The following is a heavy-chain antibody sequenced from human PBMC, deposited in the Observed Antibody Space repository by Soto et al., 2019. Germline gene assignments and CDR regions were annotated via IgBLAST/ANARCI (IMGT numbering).Heavy chain of an antibody. D-gene: IGHD3-3*01. Sequence: EVQLVESGGGLVQPGGSLRLSCAASGFTFSSYSMNWVRQAPGKGLEWVSYISSSSSTIYYADSVKGRFIISRDNAKNSLYLQMNSLRAEDTAVYYCARDGGYDFWSGYSEGPYYFDYWGQGTLVTVSS. CDR2: ISSSSSTI. CDR3: ARDGGYDFWSGYSEGPYYFDY. J-gene: IGHJ4*02. V-gene: IGHV3-48*01. CDR1: GFTFSSYS.